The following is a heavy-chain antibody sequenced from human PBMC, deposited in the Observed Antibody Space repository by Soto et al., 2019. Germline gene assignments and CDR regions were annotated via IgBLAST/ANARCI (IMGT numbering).Heavy chain of an antibody. V-gene: IGHV3-21*01. J-gene: IGHJ6*02. CDR3: ARGNSGSYETYYYYGMDV. CDR1: GFTFSSYS. Sequence: GGSLRLSCAASGFTFSSYSMNWVRQAPGKGLEWVSSISSSSSYIYYADSVKGRFTISRDNAKNSLYLQMNSLRAEDTAVYYCARGNSGSYETYYYYGMDVWGQGTTVTVSS. D-gene: IGHD1-26*01. CDR2: ISSSSSYI.